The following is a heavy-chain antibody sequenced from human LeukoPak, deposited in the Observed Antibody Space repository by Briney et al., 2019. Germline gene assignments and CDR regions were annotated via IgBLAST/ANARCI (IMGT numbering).Heavy chain of an antibody. CDR1: GGSMSSNY. CDR2: IYYSGST. CDR3: ARRGYYMDV. J-gene: IGHJ6*03. Sequence: SETLSLTCTVSGGSMSSNYWSWIRQPPGKGLEWIGYIYYSGSTNYNPSLKSRVTISVDTSKNQFSLKLSSVTAADTAVYYCARRGYYMDVWGKGITVTVSS. V-gene: IGHV4-59*01.